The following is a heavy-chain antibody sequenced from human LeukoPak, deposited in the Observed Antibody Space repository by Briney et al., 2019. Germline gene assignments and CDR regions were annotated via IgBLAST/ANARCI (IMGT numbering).Heavy chain of an antibody. CDR1: GYTFTSYG. J-gene: IGHJ1*01. D-gene: IGHD6-19*01. V-gene: IGHV1-18*01. CDR2: ISAYNGNT. Sequence: GASVKVSCKASGYTFTSYGISWVRQAPGQGLEWMGGISAYNGNTNYAQKLQGRVTMTTDTSTSTAYMELRSLRSDDTAVYYCAREEDSSGWYLYFQHWGQGTLVTVSS. CDR3: AREEDSSGWYLYFQH.